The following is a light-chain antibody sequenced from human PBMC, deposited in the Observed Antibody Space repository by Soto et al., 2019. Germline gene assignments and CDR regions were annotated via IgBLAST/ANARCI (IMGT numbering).Light chain of an antibody. J-gene: IGLJ2*01. V-gene: IGLV2-14*01. CDR2: DVS. CDR1: SSDVGGYNY. Sequence: QSALTQPASVSGSPGQSITISCTGTSSDVGGYNYVSWYQQHPGKAPKLMIYDVSNRPSGVSKRFSGSKSGNTASLTISGLQAEEEADYYCSSYTSSSTPVVFGGGTTLTVL. CDR3: SSYTSSSTPVV.